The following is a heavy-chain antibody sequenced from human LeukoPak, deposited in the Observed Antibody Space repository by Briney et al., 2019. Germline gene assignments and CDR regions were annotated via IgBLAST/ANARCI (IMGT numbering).Heavy chain of an antibody. Sequence: PSETLSLTCAVYGGSFSGYCWRWIRQPPGKGLEWIGEINHSGSTNYNPSLKSRVTISVDTSKNQFSLKLSSVTAADTAVYYCARYCSGGSCRAFDYWGQGTLVTVSS. V-gene: IGHV4-34*01. CDR1: GGSFSGYC. J-gene: IGHJ4*02. CDR3: ARYCSGGSCRAFDY. CDR2: INHSGST. D-gene: IGHD2-15*01.